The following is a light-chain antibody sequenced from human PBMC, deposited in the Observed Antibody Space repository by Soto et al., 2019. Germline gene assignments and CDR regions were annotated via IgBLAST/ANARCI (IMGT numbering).Light chain of an antibody. CDR1: QYINNY. Sequence: DIQMTQSPSSLSTSVGDRVTITCRASQYINNYLHWYQQKPGKAPKLLIFAAYNLQSGVPSRFSGNGSGTDFTLTISSLQPEDFATYYCQQSYSTPPYTFGQGTKLDMK. V-gene: IGKV1-39*01. J-gene: IGKJ2*01. CDR2: AAY. CDR3: QQSYSTPPYT.